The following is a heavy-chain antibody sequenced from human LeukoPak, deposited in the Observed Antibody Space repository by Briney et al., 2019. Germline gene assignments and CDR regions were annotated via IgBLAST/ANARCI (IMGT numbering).Heavy chain of an antibody. CDR1: GFTSSDCA. Sequence: GGSLRLSCAASGFTSSDCAMGWVRQAPGKGLEWVSVIGSTGGSTYYADSVKGRFTISRDNSKNTLYLQMNSLRAEDTAVYYCAKPSSPPYYDILRPNFWGQGTLVTVSS. CDR3: AKPSSPPYYDILRPNF. J-gene: IGHJ4*02. D-gene: IGHD3-9*01. V-gene: IGHV3-23*01. CDR2: IGSTGGST.